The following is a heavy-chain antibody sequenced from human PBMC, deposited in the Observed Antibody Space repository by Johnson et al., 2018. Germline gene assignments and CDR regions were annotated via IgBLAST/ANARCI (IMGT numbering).Heavy chain of an antibody. CDR3: ACMYSSAAPFGYYYGMDG. V-gene: IGHV1-69*01. D-gene: IGHD6-25*01. J-gene: IGHJ6*02. CDR1: GVTFSTYA. CDR2: IIPIFGTA. Sequence: QVQLVQSGAEVKKPGSSVKVSCKASGVTFSTYALSWVRQAPGQGLEWLGGIIPIFGTANYAQKFRGRVTITADESTSTAYMELGSLRSEDTAGDYCACMYSSAAPFGYYYGMDGWGQGTTVTVSS.